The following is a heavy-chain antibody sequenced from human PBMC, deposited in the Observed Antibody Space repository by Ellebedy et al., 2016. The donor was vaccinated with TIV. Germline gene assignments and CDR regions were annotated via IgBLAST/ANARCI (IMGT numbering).Heavy chain of an antibody. CDR3: ASEADY. Sequence: MPGGSLRLSCTVSGGAITSSNWWTWVRQPPGKGLEWIGEVYLDGSTNYNPSLESRVTISIDKSKSQFSLNLTSVSAADTAVYYCASEADYWGPGTLVTVSS. V-gene: IGHV4-4*02. J-gene: IGHJ4*02. CDR2: VYLDGST. CDR1: GGAITSSNW.